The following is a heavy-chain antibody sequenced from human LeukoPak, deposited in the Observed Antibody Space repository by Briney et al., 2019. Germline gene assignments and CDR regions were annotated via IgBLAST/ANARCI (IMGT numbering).Heavy chain of an antibody. CDR3: ARGATTYAFDI. Sequence: SVKVSCKASGGTFSSYAINWVRRAPGQGLEWMGGIIPIFGTANYAQKFQGRVTITADKSTSTAYMELSSLRSEDTAVYYCARGATTYAFDIWGQGTMVTVPS. CDR1: GGTFSSYA. CDR2: IIPIFGTA. V-gene: IGHV1-69*06. D-gene: IGHD4-17*01. J-gene: IGHJ3*02.